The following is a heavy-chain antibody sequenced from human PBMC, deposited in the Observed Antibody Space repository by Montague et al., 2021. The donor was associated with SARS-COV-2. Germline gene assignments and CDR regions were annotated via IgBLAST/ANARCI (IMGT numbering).Heavy chain of an antibody. CDR1: GFTLTTYG. Sequence: SLRLSCAASGFTLTTYGMHWLRQAPGKGLEWVAVISFDGRNPRYADSVKGRFTISRDISKRNLFLQMNSLREEDSAVYFCAKDVVVDGYSHWYCDLWGRGTLVTVSS. CDR3: AKDVVVDGYSHWYCDL. V-gene: IGHV3-30*18. D-gene: IGHD2-21*01. CDR2: ISFDGRNP. J-gene: IGHJ2*01.